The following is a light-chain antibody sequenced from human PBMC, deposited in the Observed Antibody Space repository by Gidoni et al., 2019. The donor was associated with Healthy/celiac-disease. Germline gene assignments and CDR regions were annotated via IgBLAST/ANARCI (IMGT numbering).Light chain of an antibody. CDR3: SSYTSSSTQ. CDR1: SSDVGGYNY. V-gene: IGLV2-14*01. Sequence: HSASVSGSPGQSITTSCTGTSSDVGGYNYVSWYQQHPGKAPKLMIYDVSNRPSGVSNRFSGSKSGNTASLTISGLQAEDEADYYCSSYTSSSTQFGGGTKLTVL. J-gene: IGLJ2*01. CDR2: DVS.